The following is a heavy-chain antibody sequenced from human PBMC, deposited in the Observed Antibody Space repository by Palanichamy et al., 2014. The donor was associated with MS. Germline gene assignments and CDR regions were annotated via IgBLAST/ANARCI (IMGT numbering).Heavy chain of an antibody. CDR1: DAPISGSSYH. J-gene: IGHJ4*02. CDR2: IYFTGAT. V-gene: IGHV4-39*07. CDR3: AKGQWLLDS. D-gene: IGHD6-19*01. Sequence: QLQLQESGPGLVKPSETLSLTCFVSDAPISGSSYHWVWIRQPPGKGLEWIGNIYFTGATFYHPSLRGRVALSVDTSKNQFSLKLNSVTADDTAVYYCAKGQWLLDSWGRGTLVTVSS.